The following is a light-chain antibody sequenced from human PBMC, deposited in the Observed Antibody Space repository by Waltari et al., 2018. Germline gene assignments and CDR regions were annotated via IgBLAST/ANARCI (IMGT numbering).Light chain of an antibody. CDR3: QVWDSDGDYVV. CDR2: DDT. CDR1: DIGDKR. J-gene: IGLJ2*01. V-gene: IGLV3-21*02. Sequence: SYVLTQPPSVSVAPGQPARITCGGSDIGDKRVHWYQPKTGQAPPLVVYDDTDRPSGIPGRISGSNSGYTATLSITRVEAGDEADYYCQVWDSDGDYVVFGGGTKLIVL.